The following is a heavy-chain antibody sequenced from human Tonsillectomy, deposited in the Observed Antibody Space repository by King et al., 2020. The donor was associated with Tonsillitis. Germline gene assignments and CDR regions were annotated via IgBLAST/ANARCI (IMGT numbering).Heavy chain of an antibody. V-gene: IGHV3-23*04. CDR3: AKAVFHNGLYDY. J-gene: IGHJ4*02. D-gene: IGHD6-19*01. CDR2: ISNGGDIT. Sequence: VQLVESGGGLVQPGGSLRLSCAASGFTFSNFGISWVRQAPGKGLEWVSDISNGGDITYYADSVKGRFTISRDNSKNTLYLKMNSLRAEDTALYYCAKAVFHNGLYDYWGQGTRVTVSS. CDR1: GFTFSNFG.